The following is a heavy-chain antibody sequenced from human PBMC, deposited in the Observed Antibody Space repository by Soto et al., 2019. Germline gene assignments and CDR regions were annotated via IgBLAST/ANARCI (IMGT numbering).Heavy chain of an antibody. J-gene: IGHJ6*02. V-gene: IGHV3-30*03. Sequence: QVQLVESGGGVVQPGRSLRLSCAASGFTFSSYGMHWVRQAPGKGLEWVAVISYDGSNKYYADSVKGRFTISRDNSKNTLYLQMTSLRAEDTAVYYCAGGDTAMGVYYGMDVWGQGTTVTVSS. CDR1: GFTFSSYG. D-gene: IGHD5-18*01. CDR2: ISYDGSNK. CDR3: AGGDTAMGVYYGMDV.